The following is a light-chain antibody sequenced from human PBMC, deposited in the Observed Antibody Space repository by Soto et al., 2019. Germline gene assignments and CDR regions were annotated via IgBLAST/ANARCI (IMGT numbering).Light chain of an antibody. J-gene: IGKJ2*01. CDR3: QQYYSTPPYT. CDR1: QSVLYSSNNKNY. CDR2: WAS. Sequence: IVMIQSPDSLAVSLGERATINCKSSQSVLYSSNNKNYLAWYRQKPGQPPKLLIYWASIRESGVPDRISGSGSGTDFTLTISSLQAEDVAVYYCQQYYSTPPYTFGQGTKLEIK. V-gene: IGKV4-1*01.